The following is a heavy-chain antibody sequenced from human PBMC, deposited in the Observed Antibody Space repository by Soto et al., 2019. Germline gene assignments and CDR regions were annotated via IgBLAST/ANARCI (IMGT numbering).Heavy chain of an antibody. V-gene: IGHV4-34*01. CDR2: INHSGST. J-gene: IGHJ5*02. CDR1: GGSFSGYY. Sequence: PSETLSLTCAVYGGSFSGYYWSWIRQPPGKGLEWIGEINHSGSTNYNPSLKSRVTISVDTSKNQFSLNLSSVTAADTAVYYCAREFRLDENWFDPWGQGTLVTVSS. CDR3: AREFRLDENWFDP.